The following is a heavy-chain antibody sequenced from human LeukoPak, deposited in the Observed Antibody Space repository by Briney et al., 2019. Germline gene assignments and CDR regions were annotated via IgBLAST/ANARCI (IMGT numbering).Heavy chain of an antibody. CDR1: GGSFSSGGYY. Sequence: SETLSLTCTVSGGSFSSGGYYWSWIRQNPGKGLEWIGYISYSGSTYYNPSLKSRVTISVDTSKNQFSLKLSSVTAADTAVYYCVRDSGSYYFDYWGQGTLVTVSS. CDR2: ISYSGST. D-gene: IGHD1-26*01. J-gene: IGHJ4*02. CDR3: VRDSGSYYFDY. V-gene: IGHV4-31*03.